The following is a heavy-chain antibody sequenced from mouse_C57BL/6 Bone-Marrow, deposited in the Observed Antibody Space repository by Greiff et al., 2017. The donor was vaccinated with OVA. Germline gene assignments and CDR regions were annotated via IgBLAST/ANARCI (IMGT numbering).Heavy chain of an antibody. CDR3: ARWGTVEDY. CDR2: IYPGSGNT. Sequence: QVQLQQSGAELVRPGASVKLSCKASGYTFTDYYINWVKQRPGQGLEWIARIYPGSGNTYYNEKFKGKATLTAEKSSSTAYMQLSSLTSEDSAVYFCARWGTVEDYWGQGTTLTVSS. J-gene: IGHJ2*01. CDR1: GYTFTDYY. D-gene: IGHD1-1*01. V-gene: IGHV1-76*01.